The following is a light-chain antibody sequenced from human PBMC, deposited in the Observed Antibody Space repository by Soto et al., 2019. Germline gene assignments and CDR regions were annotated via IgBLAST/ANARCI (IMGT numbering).Light chain of an antibody. Sequence: QFTQPRSSLSASVGAGVTITXXASQGISSYLAWYQQKPGKAPKLLIYAASTLQSGVPSRFSGSGSGTDFTLTISSLQPEDFATYYCQQLNSYPLTFGGGVKVDI. CDR1: QGISSY. CDR3: QQLNSYPLT. V-gene: IGKV1-9*01. CDR2: AAS. J-gene: IGKJ4*01.